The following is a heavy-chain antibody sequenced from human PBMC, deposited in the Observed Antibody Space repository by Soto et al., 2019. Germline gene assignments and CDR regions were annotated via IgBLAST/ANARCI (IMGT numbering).Heavy chain of an antibody. CDR1: GFTFSSYA. CDR3: VKASDSTRYFRGWYDY. CDR2: ISSNVGST. Sequence: GGSLRLSCSASGFTFSSYAMHWVRQAPGKGLEYVSAISSNVGSTYYADSVKGRFTISRDNSKNTLYLQMSSLRAEDTAVYSCVKASDSTRYFRGWYDYWGQGTPVSVSS. D-gene: IGHD3-22*01. J-gene: IGHJ4*02. V-gene: IGHV3-64D*06.